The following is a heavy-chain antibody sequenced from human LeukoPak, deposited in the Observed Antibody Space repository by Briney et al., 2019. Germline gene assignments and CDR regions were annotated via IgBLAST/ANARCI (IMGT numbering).Heavy chain of an antibody. V-gene: IGHV5-51*01. CDR3: ARGPKYYDSSGYYYPPHFDY. Sequence: GASLQISCKGSGYIFTSYWIGWVRQLPGKGLEWMGIIYPGDSDTRYSPSFKGQVTISADKSISTAYLQWSSLKASDTAMYYCARGPKYYDSSGYYYPPHFDYWGQGTLVTVSS. CDR2: IYPGDSDT. J-gene: IGHJ4*02. CDR1: GYIFTSYW. D-gene: IGHD3-22*01.